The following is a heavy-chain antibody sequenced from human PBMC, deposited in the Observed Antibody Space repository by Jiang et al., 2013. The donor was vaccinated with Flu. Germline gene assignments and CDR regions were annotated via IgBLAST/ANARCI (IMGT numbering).Heavy chain of an antibody. CDR3: ARASEAGIAVAGTDY. CDR2: ISSSSSYI. V-gene: IGHV3-21*01. J-gene: IGHJ4*02. CDR1: GFTFSSYS. Sequence: GLVKPGGSLRLSCAASGFTFSSYSMNWVRQAPGKGLEWVLSISSSSSYIYYADSVKGRFTISRDNAKNSLYLQMNSLRAEDTAVYYCARASEAGIAVAGTDYWGQGTLVTVSS. D-gene: IGHD6-19*01.